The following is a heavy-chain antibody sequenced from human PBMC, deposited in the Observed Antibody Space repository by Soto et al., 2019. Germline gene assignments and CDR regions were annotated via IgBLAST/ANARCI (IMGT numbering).Heavy chain of an antibody. CDR1: GGTFSSYT. CDR3: ASIAAAHARWVDY. Sequence: QVQLVQSGAEVKKPGSSVKVSCKASGGTFSSYTISWVRQAPGQGLEWMGRIIPILGIANYAQKFQGRVTITADKATSTAYMELSSLRSEDTAVYYCASIAAAHARWVDYWGQGTLFTVSS. J-gene: IGHJ4*02. D-gene: IGHD6-13*01. CDR2: IIPILGIA. V-gene: IGHV1-69*02.